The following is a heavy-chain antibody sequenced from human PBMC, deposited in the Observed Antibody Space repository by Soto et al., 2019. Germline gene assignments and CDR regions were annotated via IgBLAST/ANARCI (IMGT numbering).Heavy chain of an antibody. Sequence: SETLSLTCTVSGGSISSYYWSWIRQPPGKGLEWIGYIYYSGSTNYNPSLKSRVTISVDTSKNQFSLKLSSVTAADTAVYYCARGHRSYYFDYWGQGTLVTVSS. J-gene: IGHJ4*02. CDR1: GGSISSYY. V-gene: IGHV4-59*01. CDR3: ARGHRSYYFDY. CDR2: IYYSGST.